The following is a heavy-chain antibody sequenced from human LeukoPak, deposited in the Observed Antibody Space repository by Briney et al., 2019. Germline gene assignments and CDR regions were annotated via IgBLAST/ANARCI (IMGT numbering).Heavy chain of an antibody. Sequence: GGSLRLFCAASGFTFSSHGMHWVRQAPGKGLEWVAFIWYDGSNKYYADSVKGRFTISRDNSKNTLYLQMNSLRAEDTAVCYCARDEGAVAVSSDYWGQGTVITVSS. J-gene: IGHJ4*02. CDR3: ARDEGAVAVSSDY. V-gene: IGHV3-33*01. CDR1: GFTFSSHG. CDR2: IWYDGSNK. D-gene: IGHD6-19*01.